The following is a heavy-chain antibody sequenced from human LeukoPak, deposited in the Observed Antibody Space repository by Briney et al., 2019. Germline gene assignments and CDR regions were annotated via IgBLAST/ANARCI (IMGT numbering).Heavy chain of an antibody. Sequence: GASVKVSCKASGYTFTSFAINWVRQAPGQGLERMGWINPNSGGTNYAQKFQGRVTMTRDTSISTAYMELSRLRSDDTAVYYCARDGGGNYPHWYFDLWGRGTLVTVSS. D-gene: IGHD1-7*01. CDR1: GYTFTSFA. CDR3: ARDGGGNYPHWYFDL. CDR2: INPNSGGT. V-gene: IGHV1-2*02. J-gene: IGHJ2*01.